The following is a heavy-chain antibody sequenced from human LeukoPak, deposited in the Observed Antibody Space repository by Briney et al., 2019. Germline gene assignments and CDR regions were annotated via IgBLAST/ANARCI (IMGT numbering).Heavy chain of an antibody. CDR1: GYTFTSYG. D-gene: IGHD3-10*01. V-gene: IGHV1-2*02. CDR3: ARGNNYGSGSLFYG. J-gene: IGHJ4*02. CDR2: IDPSTGGT. Sequence: ASVKVSCKASGYTFTSYGISWVRQAPGQGLEWMGWIDPSTGGTNYAQNFQGRVTMTRDTSTTTVYMGLSSLKSDDTAVYHCARGNNYGSGSLFYGWGQGTLVTVSS.